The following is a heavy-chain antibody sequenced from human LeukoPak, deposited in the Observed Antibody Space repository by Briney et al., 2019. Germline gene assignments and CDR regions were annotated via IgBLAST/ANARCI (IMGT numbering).Heavy chain of an antibody. CDR3: AKGLFYVNLDY. CDR2: IRFDGSVK. CDR1: GFTFSSYG. D-gene: IGHD5/OR15-5a*01. Sequence: GGSLRLSCAASGFTFSSYGIHWVRQAPGKGLEWVAFIRFDGSVKYYADSVKGRFTISRDNSKNTLYLQMNSLRAEDTAVYYCAKGLFYVNLDYWGQGTLVTVSS. J-gene: IGHJ4*02. V-gene: IGHV3-30*02.